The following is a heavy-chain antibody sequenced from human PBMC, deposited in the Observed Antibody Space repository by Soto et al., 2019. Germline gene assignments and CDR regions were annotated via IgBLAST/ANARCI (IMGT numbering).Heavy chain of an antibody. CDR1: GFTFSSYS. J-gene: IGHJ4*02. CDR3: ARGEMTTVFLVDY. CDR2: ISSSSSYI. V-gene: IGHV3-21*01. D-gene: IGHD4-4*01. Sequence: EVQLVESGGGLVKPGGSLRLSCAASGFTFSSYSMNWVRQAPGKGLEWVSSISSSSSYIYYADSVKGRFTISRDNAKNSLYLQMNSLRAEDTAVYYCARGEMTTVFLVDYWGQGTLVTVSS.